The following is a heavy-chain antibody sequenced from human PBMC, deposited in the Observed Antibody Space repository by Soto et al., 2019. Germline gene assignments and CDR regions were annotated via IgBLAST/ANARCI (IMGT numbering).Heavy chain of an antibody. J-gene: IGHJ4*02. Sequence: HGVSLRISCAASIFTFISRSMSWVRKAPGEGLEWVSVITDSGGDTKYADSVRGRFTMSRDNSKNTLYLQMSSLRAEDSAVYYCARGSTDSYPGSRIFDFWGRGTLVTVSA. D-gene: IGHD3-10*01. V-gene: IGHV3-23*01. CDR2: ITDSGGDT. CDR3: ARGSTDSYPGSRIFDF. CDR1: IFTFISRS.